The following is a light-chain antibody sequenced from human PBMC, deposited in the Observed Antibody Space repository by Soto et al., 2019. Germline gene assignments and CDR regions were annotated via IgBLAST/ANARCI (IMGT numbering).Light chain of an antibody. CDR1: SADVSSSNF. Sequence: QSALTQPASVSVSPGQSITISCTGISADVSSSNFVSWYQHRPGKAPRLILYDVSHRPSGVSNRFSGSKAGDTASLTISGLQLEDEADYYCTSYRRGPLYVFGTGTKVTVL. J-gene: IGLJ1*01. CDR2: DVS. CDR3: TSYRRGPLYV. V-gene: IGLV2-14*03.